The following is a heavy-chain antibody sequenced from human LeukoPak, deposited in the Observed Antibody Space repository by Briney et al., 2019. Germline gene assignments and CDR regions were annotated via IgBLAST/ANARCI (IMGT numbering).Heavy chain of an antibody. J-gene: IGHJ4*02. V-gene: IGHV4-59*06. D-gene: IGHD5-18*01. Sequence: SETLSLTRTVSGGSISSYYWSWIRQPPGKGLEWIGYIYYSGSTYYNPSLKSRVTISVDTSKNQFSLKLSSVTAADTAMYYCARRAEAMVHFDYWGQGTLVTVSS. CDR2: IYYSGST. CDR3: ARRAEAMVHFDY. CDR1: GGSISSYY.